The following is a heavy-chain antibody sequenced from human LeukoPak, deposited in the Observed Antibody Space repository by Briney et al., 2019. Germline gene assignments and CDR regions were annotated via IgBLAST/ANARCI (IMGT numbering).Heavy chain of an antibody. CDR1: GGSIVSHY. D-gene: IGHD2-21*01. CDR2: FYASGTT. Sequence: SETLSLTCTVSGGSIVSHYWNWIRQPAGRGLEWIGRFYASGTTNTSPSLKSRVTMSVDTSKNQFSLKLSSVTAADTAVYYCARAGWGSDYYYYMDVWGKGTTVTVSS. V-gene: IGHV4-4*07. CDR3: ARAGWGSDYYYYMDV. J-gene: IGHJ6*03.